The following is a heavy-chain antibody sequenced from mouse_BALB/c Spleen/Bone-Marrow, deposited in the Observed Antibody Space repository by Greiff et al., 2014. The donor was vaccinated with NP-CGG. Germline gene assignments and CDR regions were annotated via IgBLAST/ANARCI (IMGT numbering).Heavy chain of an antibody. V-gene: IGHV14-3*02. J-gene: IGHJ3*01. CDR3: VTYYNGSSWGFAY. CDR1: GFNIKDTY. D-gene: IGHD1-1*01. Sequence: VQLKESGAELVKPGASVKLSCTASGFNIKDTYMHWVKQRPEQGLEWIGRIDPANGNTKYDPKFQGKATITADTSSNTAYLQLSSLTSEDTAVYYCVTYYNGSSWGFAYWGQGTLVTVSA. CDR2: IDPANGNT.